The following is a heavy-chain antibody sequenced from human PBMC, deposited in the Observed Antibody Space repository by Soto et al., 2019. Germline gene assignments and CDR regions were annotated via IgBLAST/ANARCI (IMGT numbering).Heavy chain of an antibody. Sequence: SETLSLTCTVSGGSISSYYWSWIRQPPGKGLEWIGYIYYSGSTNYNPSLKSRVTISVDTSKNQFSLKLSSGTAADTAVYYCARGGIKAHFDYWGQGTLVTVSS. CDR3: ARGGIKAHFDY. CDR2: IYYSGST. J-gene: IGHJ4*02. CDR1: GGSISSYY. V-gene: IGHV4-59*01. D-gene: IGHD3-16*01.